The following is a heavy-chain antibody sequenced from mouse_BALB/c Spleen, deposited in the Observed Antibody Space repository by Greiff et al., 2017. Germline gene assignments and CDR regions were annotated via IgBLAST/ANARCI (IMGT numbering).Heavy chain of an antibody. CDR1: GFSLTSYG. V-gene: IGHV2-9*02. CDR2: IWAGGST. Sequence: VQLQQSGPGLVAPSQSLSITCTVSGFSLTSYGVHWVRQPPGKGLEWLGVIWAGGSTNYNSALMSRLSISKDNSKSQVFLKMNSLQTDDTAMYYCARAAYYGNYDWYFDVWGAGTTVTVSS. J-gene: IGHJ1*01. CDR3: ARAAYYGNYDWYFDV. D-gene: IGHD2-10*01.